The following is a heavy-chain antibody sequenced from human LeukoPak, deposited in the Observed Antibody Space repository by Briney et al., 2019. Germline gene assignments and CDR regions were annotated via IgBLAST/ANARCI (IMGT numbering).Heavy chain of an antibody. D-gene: IGHD3-10*01. CDR1: GFTFSSYS. J-gene: IGHJ4*02. V-gene: IGHV3-21*01. CDR2: ISSSSSYI. Sequence: GGSLRLSCAASGFTFSSYSMSWVRQAPGKGLEWVSSISSSSSYIYYADSVKGRFTISRDDAENSLYLQMNSLRAEDTAVYYCARSWFGELLFDYWGQGTLVTVSS. CDR3: ARSWFGELLFDY.